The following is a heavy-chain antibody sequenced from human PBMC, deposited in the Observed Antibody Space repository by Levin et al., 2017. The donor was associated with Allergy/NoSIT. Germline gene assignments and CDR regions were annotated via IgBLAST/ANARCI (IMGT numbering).Heavy chain of an antibody. D-gene: IGHD1/OR15-1a*01. CDR1: GFIFSDHY. CDR3: ARVWNNLISRDAMDV. CDR2: TRNKANSYTT. Sequence: LSLTCAASGFIFSDHYMDWVRQAPGKGLEWVGRTRNKANSYTTEYAASVKGRFTISRDDSKNSLYLQMNSLKTEDTAVYYCARVWNNLISRDAMDVWGQGTTVTVSS. V-gene: IGHV3-72*01. J-gene: IGHJ6*02.